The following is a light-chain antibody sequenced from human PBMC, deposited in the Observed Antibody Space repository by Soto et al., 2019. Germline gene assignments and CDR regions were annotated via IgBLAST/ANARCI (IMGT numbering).Light chain of an antibody. V-gene: IGLV2-8*01. CDR1: SSDVGGYNF. Sequence: QSALTQPPSASGSPGQSVTISCTGTSSDVGGYNFVSWYQQHPGKAPKLIIYEVTKRPSGVPDRFSGSKSGNTASLTVSGLQAEDEADYYCSSYVVSYSWVFGGGTKLTVL. CDR3: SSYVVSYSWV. J-gene: IGLJ3*02. CDR2: EVT.